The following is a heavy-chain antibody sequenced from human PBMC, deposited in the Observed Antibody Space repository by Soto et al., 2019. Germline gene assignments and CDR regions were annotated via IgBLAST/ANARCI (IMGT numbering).Heavy chain of an antibody. Sequence: QLQLQESGPGLVKPSETLSLTCTVSGGSISSSSYYWGWIRQPPGKGLEWIGSIYYSGSTYYNPSLKSRVTTSVDTSNNHVSLKLSSVTAADTAVYYCARLVYDSSGYRPGWGQGTLVTVSS. J-gene: IGHJ4*02. CDR2: IYYSGST. V-gene: IGHV4-39*01. CDR1: GGSISSSSYY. CDR3: ARLVYDSSGYRPG. D-gene: IGHD3-22*01.